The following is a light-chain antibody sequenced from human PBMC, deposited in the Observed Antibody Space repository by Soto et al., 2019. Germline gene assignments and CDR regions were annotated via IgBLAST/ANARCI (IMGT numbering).Light chain of an antibody. CDR1: QTIIRY. Sequence: DIQMTQSPSSLSASVGDRVTITCRASQTIIRYLNWYQQKPGRAPNLLIYAASSVQSGVPSRFSGSGSGTEFTLTISSLQPEDFANYDCQHSYSTLFTFGTGTKVGIK. J-gene: IGKJ3*01. CDR2: AAS. CDR3: QHSYSTLFT. V-gene: IGKV1-39*01.